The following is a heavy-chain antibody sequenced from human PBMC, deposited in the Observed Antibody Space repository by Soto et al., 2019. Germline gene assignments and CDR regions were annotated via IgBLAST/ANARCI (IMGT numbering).Heavy chain of an antibody. Sequence: ASETLSLTWAVYGGSFSGYYWSWIRQPPGKGLEWIGEINHSGSTNYNPSLKSRVTISVDTSKNQFSLKLSSVTAADTAVYYCAGALWFGRIFDYWGQGTLVTVSS. CDR3: AGALWFGRIFDY. V-gene: IGHV4-34*01. CDR1: GGSFSGYY. J-gene: IGHJ4*02. CDR2: INHSGST. D-gene: IGHD3-10*01.